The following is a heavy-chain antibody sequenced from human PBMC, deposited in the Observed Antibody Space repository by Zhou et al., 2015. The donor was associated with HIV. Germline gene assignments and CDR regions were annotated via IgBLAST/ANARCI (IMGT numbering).Heavy chain of an antibody. CDR2: ISWNSGSI. CDR3: AKDRGSSGWSWFDP. D-gene: IGHD6-19*01. Sequence: EVQLVESGGGLVQPGRSLRLSCAASGFTFDDYAMHWVRQAPGKGLEWVSGISWNSGSIGYADSVKGRFTISRDNAKNSLYLQMNSLRAEDTALYYCAKDRGSSGWSWFDPWGQGNPGHRLL. J-gene: IGHJ5*02. V-gene: IGHV3-9*01. CDR1: GFTFDDYA.